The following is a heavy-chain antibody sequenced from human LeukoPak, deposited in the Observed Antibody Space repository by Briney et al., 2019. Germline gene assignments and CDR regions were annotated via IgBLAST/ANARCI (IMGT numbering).Heavy chain of an antibody. CDR3: ARQRSYYGSGSYQGPIDY. Sequence: SETLSLTCTVSGGSISSSSYYWGWIRQPPGKGLEWIGSIYYSGSTYYNPSLKSRVTISVDTSKNQFSLKLSSVTAADTAVYYCARQRSYYGSGSYQGPIDYWGQGTLVTVSS. CDR1: GGSISSSSYY. J-gene: IGHJ4*02. CDR2: IYYSGST. D-gene: IGHD3-10*01. V-gene: IGHV4-39*01.